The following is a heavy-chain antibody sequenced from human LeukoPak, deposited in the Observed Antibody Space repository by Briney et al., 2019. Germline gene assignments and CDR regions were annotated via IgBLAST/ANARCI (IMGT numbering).Heavy chain of an antibody. Sequence: GGSLRLSCAASGFSFSRFWMHWVRQAPGKGLVWISRITSDGSNRGYADSVKGRFTISRDNAKNTLYLQMNSLRTEDTAVYFCVREDIVVVTTLDHWGQGSLVTVSS. J-gene: IGHJ4*02. V-gene: IGHV3-74*01. CDR3: VREDIVVVTTLDH. D-gene: IGHD2-21*02. CDR1: GFSFSRFW. CDR2: ITSDGSNR.